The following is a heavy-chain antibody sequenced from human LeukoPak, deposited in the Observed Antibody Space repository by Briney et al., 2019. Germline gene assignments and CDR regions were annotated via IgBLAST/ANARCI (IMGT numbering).Heavy chain of an antibody. V-gene: IGHV3-15*01. D-gene: IGHD3-16*01. CDR1: GLTFSDAW. Sequence: GGSLRLSCGVSGLTFSDAWLTWVRQGPGKGLEWVGLIRSKVDGGTADYATTVKGRFTISRDDSINMLYLQMNGLKTEDTAIYYCTKDLPFTAGGVIVHWGQGALVTVSS. CDR3: TKDLPFTAGGVIVH. J-gene: IGHJ5*02. CDR2: IRSKVDGGTA.